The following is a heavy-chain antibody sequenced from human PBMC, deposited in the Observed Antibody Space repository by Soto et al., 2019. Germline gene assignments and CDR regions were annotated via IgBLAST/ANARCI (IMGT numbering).Heavy chain of an antibody. D-gene: IGHD2-15*01. J-gene: IGHJ6*02. V-gene: IGHV4-59*11. CDR1: CGSLSSHY. CDR3: ARDRDILVVQVDQRRHCSSYGLDV. CDR2: VSYGGRS. Sequence: SDTLSLTCSVSCGSLSSHYGSWIRQPPGKGVEWIGYVSYGGRSHYNPSVMSLGTMSLDTSKNQFSLKVYSVTAADTAVYYCARDRDILVVQVDQRRHCSSYGLDVWGQGTTVTVSS.